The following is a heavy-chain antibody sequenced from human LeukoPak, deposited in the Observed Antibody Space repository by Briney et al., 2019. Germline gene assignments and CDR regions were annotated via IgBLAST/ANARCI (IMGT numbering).Heavy chain of an antibody. CDR2: ISGSGGST. CDR3: AKVQDYDILTGYYIAGGKFDY. J-gene: IGHJ4*02. Sequence: GGSLRLSCEASEFSFSSYSLNWVRQAPGKGLEWVSTISGSGGSTYYADSVKGRFTISRDNSKNTLYLQMNSLRAEDTAIYYCAKVQDYDILTGYYIAGGKFDYWGQGTLVTVSS. V-gene: IGHV3-23*01. CDR1: EFSFSSYS. D-gene: IGHD3-9*01.